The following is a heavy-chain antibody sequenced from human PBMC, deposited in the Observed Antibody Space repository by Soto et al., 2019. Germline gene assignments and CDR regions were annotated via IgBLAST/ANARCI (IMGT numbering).Heavy chain of an antibody. D-gene: IGHD3-9*01. CDR1: GYSFTSYW. J-gene: IGHJ6*02. CDR3: ARVLRYFDWLSTPSYYYYGMDV. CDR2: IDPSDSYT. Sequence: PGESLKISCKGSGYSFTSYWISWVRQMPWKGLEWMGRIDPSDSYTNYSPSFQGHVTISADKSISTAYLQWSSLKASDTAMYYCARVLRYFDWLSTPSYYYYGMDVWGQGTTVTVSS. V-gene: IGHV5-10-1*01.